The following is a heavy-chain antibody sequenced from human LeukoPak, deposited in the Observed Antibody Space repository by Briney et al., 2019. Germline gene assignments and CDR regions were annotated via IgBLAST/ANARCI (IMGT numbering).Heavy chain of an antibody. D-gene: IGHD3-3*01. Sequence: PSETLSLTCAVYGGSFSGYYWSWIRQPPGKGLEWIGEINHSGSTNYNPSLKSRVTISVDTSKNQFSLKLSSVTAADTAVYYCARVGRITIFGVVRDAFDTWGQGTMVTVSS. CDR3: ARVGRITIFGVVRDAFDT. CDR2: INHSGST. J-gene: IGHJ3*02. CDR1: GGSFSGYY. V-gene: IGHV4-34*01.